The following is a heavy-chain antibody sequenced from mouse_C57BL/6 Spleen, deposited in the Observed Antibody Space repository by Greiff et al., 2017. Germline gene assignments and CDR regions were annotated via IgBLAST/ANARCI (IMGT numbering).Heavy chain of an antibody. Sequence: DVMLVESGGDLVKPGGSLKLSCAASGFTFSSYGMSWVRQTPDKRLEWVATISSGGSYTYYPDSVKGRFTISRDNAKTTLYLQMSSLTSEDTAMYYWARQGGSRYWYFDVWGTGTTVTVSS. V-gene: IGHV5-6*02. CDR3: ARQGGSRYWYFDV. D-gene: IGHD1-1*01. CDR1: GFTFSSYG. J-gene: IGHJ1*03. CDR2: ISSGGSYT.